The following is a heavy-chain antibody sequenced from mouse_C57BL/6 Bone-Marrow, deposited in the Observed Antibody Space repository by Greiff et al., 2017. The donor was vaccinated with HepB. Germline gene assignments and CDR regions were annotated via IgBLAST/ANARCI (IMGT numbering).Heavy chain of an antibody. CDR3: VRQGKGAMDY. Sequence: EVQRVESGGGLVQPKGSLKLSCAASGFSFNTYAMNWVRQAPGKGLEWVARIRSKSNNYATYYADSVKDRFTFSRDDSESMLYLQMNNLKTEDTAMYYCVRQGKGAMDYWGQGTSVTVSS. CDR1: GFSFNTYA. CDR2: IRSKSNNYAT. J-gene: IGHJ4*01. D-gene: IGHD2-1*01. V-gene: IGHV10-1*01.